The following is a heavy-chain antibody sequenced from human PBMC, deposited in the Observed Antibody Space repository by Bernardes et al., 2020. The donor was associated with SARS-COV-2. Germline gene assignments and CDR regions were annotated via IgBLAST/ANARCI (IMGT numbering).Heavy chain of an antibody. CDR2: IYYSGST. CDR1: GGSISSGGYY. J-gene: IGHJ3*02. CDR3: ARARITMIVVLDAFDI. Sequence: SETLSLTCTVSGGSISSGGYYWSWIRQHPGKGLEWIGYIYYSGSTYYNPSLKSRVTISVDTSKNQFSLKLSSVTAADTAVYYCARARITMIVVLDAFDIWGQGTMVTGST. D-gene: IGHD3-22*01. V-gene: IGHV4-31*03.